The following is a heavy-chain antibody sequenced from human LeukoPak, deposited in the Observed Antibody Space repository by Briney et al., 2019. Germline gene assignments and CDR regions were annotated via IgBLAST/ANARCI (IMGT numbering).Heavy chain of an antibody. V-gene: IGHV7-4-1*02. J-gene: IGHJ4*02. D-gene: IGHD6-19*01. CDR2: INTNTGNP. CDR1: GYTFTSYA. Sequence: ASVKVSCKASGYTFTSYAMNWVRQAPGQGLEWMGWINTNTGNPTYAQGFTGRFVFSLDTPVSTAYLQISSLKAEDTAVYYCARAVAGTAPSEYWGQGTLVTVSS. CDR3: ARAVAGTAPSEY.